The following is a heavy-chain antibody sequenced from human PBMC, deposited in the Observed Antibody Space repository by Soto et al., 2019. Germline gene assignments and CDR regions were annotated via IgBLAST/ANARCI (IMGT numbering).Heavy chain of an antibody. Sequence: GGSLRLSCAASGFTFSNAWMSWVRQAPGKGLEWVGRIKSKTDGGTTDYAAPVKGRFTISRDDSKNTLYLQMNSLKTEDTAVYYCTTVLGSDIVVVVAATQGYYFDYWGQGTLVTVSS. D-gene: IGHD2-15*01. J-gene: IGHJ4*02. CDR2: IKSKTDGGTT. CDR1: GFTFSNAW. CDR3: TTVLGSDIVVVVAATQGYYFDY. V-gene: IGHV3-15*01.